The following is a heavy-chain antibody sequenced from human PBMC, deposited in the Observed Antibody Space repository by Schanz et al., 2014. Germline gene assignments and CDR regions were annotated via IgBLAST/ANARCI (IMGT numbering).Heavy chain of an antibody. D-gene: IGHD6-19*01. Sequence: QVQLVESGGGVVQPGRSLRLSCAASGFTFSSYAMHWVRQAPGKGLEWVALISYDGNNKYYADSVKGRFTISRDNSKNTLYLRMISLRAEDTAVYHCAKDLPAVAVAPLMTGLYDSWGQGTLVTVSS. CDR3: AKDLPAVAVAPLMTGLYDS. J-gene: IGHJ4*02. CDR1: GFTFSSYA. CDR2: ISYDGNNK. V-gene: IGHV3-30*04.